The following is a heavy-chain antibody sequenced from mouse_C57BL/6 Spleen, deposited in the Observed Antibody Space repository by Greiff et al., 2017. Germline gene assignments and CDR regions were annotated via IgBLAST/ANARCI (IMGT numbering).Heavy chain of an antibody. CDR3: ARYGTTVVDWYFDV. D-gene: IGHD1-1*01. Sequence: VQLQQPGAELVKPGASVKLSCKASGYTFTSYWMHCVKQRPGQGLEWIGMIHPNSGSTNYNEKFKSKATLTVDKSSSTAYMQLSSLTSEDSAVYYCARYGTTVVDWYFDVGGTGTTVTVSS. CDR1: GYTFTSYW. V-gene: IGHV1-64*01. J-gene: IGHJ1*03. CDR2: IHPNSGST.